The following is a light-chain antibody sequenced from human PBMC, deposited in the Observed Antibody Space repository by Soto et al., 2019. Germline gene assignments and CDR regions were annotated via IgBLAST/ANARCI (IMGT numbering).Light chain of an antibody. V-gene: IGLV4-69*01. Sequence: QPVLTQSPSASASLGASVKLTCTLSSGHSSYAIAWHQQQPEKGPRYLMKLNSDGSHSKGDGIPDRFSGSSSGAERYLTISRLQSEDEADYYCQTWGTGALWVFGGGTKVTVL. CDR2: LNSDGSH. J-gene: IGLJ3*02. CDR1: SGHSSYA. CDR3: QTWGTGALWV.